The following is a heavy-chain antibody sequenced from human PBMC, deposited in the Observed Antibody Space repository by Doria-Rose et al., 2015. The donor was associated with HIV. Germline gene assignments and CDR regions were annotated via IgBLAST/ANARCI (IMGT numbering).Heavy chain of an antibody. CDR2: IFSDDER. V-gene: IGHV2-26*01. D-gene: IGHD6-13*01. CDR1: GVSLSSPGMG. Sequence: QITLKESGPVLVKPTETLTPTCTVSGVSLSSPGMGVSWIRQPPGKALEWLANIFSDDERSYKTSLKSRLTISRGTSKSQVVLTMTDMDPVDTAIYYCARIKSSRWYHKYYFDFWGRGTLVIVSA. J-gene: IGHJ4*02. CDR3: ARIKSSRWYHKYYFDF.